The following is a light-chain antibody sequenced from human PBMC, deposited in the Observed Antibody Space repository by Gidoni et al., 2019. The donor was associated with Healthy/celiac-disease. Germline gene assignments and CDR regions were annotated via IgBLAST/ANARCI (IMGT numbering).Light chain of an antibody. CDR3: SSYTSSSRV. CDR2: DVS. J-gene: IGLJ3*02. V-gene: IGLV2-14*03. Sequence: SALPQPASVSGSPGQSITISCTRTSSDVGGYNYVSWYQQHPGKAPRLMIYDVSHRPSGVSNRFAGSKSGNTASLTISGLQAEDEADYYCSSYTSSSRVFGGGTKLTVL. CDR1: SSDVGGYNY.